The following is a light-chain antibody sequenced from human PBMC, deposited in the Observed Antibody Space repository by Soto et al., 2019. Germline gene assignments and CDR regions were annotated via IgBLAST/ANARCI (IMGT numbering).Light chain of an antibody. Sequence: EIVMTQSPATLSVSPGERATLSCRASQSVSSNLAWYQQKPGQAPRLLIYGASTRVTGVPARFSGGGSGTEFTLTISNLQAEDFAVYYCQQYNKWPLTFGGGTKVEIK. CDR2: GAS. CDR3: QQYNKWPLT. J-gene: IGKJ4*01. CDR1: QSVSSN. V-gene: IGKV3-15*01.